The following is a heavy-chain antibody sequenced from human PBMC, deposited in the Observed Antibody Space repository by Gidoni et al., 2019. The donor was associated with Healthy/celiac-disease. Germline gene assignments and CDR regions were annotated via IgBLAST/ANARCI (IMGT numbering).Heavy chain of an antibody. Sequence: EVQLVESGGGLVQPGGSLRLSCAAYGFTVNSNYMSWVRQAPGKGLEWVSVIYSGGSTYYADSVKGRLTISRDNSKNTLYLQMNSLRAEDTAVYYCARGMTPEYYMDVWGKGTTVTVSS. CDR3: ARGMTPEYYMDV. V-gene: IGHV3-66*01. D-gene: IGHD3-10*01. J-gene: IGHJ6*03. CDR1: GFTVNSNY. CDR2: IYSGGST.